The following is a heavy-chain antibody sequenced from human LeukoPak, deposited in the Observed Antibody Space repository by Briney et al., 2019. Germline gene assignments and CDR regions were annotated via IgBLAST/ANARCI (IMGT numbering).Heavy chain of an antibody. J-gene: IGHJ4*02. CDR2: ISPDGSSR. CDR1: GFPFSTYW. Sequence: GRSLRLSCAASGFPFSTYWMHWVRQPPGKGLMWVSRISPDGSSRSYAESVKGRFIISRDNAKNTLSLQMNSLTAADTAVYYCARDGGLLPDNWGKGTLVTVSS. CDR3: ARDGGLLPDN. D-gene: IGHD2-21*02. V-gene: IGHV3-74*01.